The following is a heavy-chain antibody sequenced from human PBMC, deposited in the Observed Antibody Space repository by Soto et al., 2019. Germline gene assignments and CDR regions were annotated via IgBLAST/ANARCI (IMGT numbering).Heavy chain of an antibody. CDR2: ISSSSSRI. J-gene: IGHJ5*02. Sequence: GGSLRLSCTASGFTFSIYSMNWVRQAPGKGLQWVSYISSSSSRIEYADPVKGRFTISRDNAKNSVYLQMNSLRDEDTAIYYCTKIAVIPDNVWFHTWGQGTLVTVSS. CDR1: GFTFSIYS. D-gene: IGHD1-20*01. CDR3: TKIAVIPDNVWFHT. V-gene: IGHV3-48*02.